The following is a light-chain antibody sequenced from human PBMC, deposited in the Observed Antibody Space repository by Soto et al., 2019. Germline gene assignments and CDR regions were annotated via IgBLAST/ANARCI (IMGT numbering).Light chain of an antibody. J-gene: IGKJ4*01. CDR1: QSISSW. Sequence: DIQMTQSPSTLSASVGDRVTITCRASQSISSWLAWYQQKPGKAPKLLIYDASSLESGVPSRFSGGRSGTEFTLSISSLQPDDFATYYCQHYNGHFGGGTKVDIK. CDR3: QHYNGH. CDR2: DAS. V-gene: IGKV1-5*01.